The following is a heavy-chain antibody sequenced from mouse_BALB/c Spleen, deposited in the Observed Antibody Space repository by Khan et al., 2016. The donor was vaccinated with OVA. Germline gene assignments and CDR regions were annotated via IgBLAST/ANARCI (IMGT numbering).Heavy chain of an antibody. CDR3: ATIYDNPFAV. V-gene: IGHV14-3*02. CDR1: GFNIKDTY. J-gene: IGHJ3*01. D-gene: IGHD2-3*01. Sequence: VQLKESGAELVKPGASVKLSCSASGFNIKDTYIHWMKQRPEQGLEWIGRIDPPNDDSQYGPKFQAKATLTADTSSNTAYLQLSSLTSEDTAVYYCATIYDNPFAVGGQGTLVSVSA. CDR2: IDPPNDDS.